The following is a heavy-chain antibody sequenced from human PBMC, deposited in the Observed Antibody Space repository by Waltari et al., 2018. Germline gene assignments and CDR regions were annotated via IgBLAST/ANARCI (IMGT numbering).Heavy chain of an antibody. CDR2: ISSSSSTI. CDR3: ARDYGDHRGDY. CDR1: GFTFSGYS. D-gene: IGHD4-17*01. J-gene: IGHJ4*02. V-gene: IGHV3-48*04. Sequence: EVQLVESGGGLVQPGGSLRLSCAASGFTFSGYSMHWVRQAPGKGLEWVSYISSSSSTIYYADSVKGRFTISRDNAKNSLYLQMNSLRAEDTAVYYCARDYGDHRGDYWGQGTLVTVSS.